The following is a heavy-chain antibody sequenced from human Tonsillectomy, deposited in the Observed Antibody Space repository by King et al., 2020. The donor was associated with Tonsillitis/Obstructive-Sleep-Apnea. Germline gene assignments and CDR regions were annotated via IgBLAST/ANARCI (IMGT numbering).Heavy chain of an antibody. CDR1: GGSVSSGSYY. Sequence: VQLQESGPGLVKPSETLSLTCTVSGGSVSSGSYYWSWIRQPPGKGLEWIGYIYYSGSTNYNPSLKSRVTISVDTSKNQFSLKLSSVTAADTAVYYCARAVTTGDDAFDIWGQGTMVTVSS. CDR3: ARAVTTGDDAFDI. V-gene: IGHV4-61*01. J-gene: IGHJ3*02. D-gene: IGHD4-17*01. CDR2: IYYSGST.